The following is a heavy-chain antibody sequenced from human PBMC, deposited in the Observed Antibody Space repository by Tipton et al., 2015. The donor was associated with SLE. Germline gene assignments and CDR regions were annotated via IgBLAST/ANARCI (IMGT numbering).Heavy chain of an antibody. CDR3: ARLLSGNGYFDL. CDR1: GYTFTSYW. D-gene: IGHD1-14*01. J-gene: IGHJ2*01. V-gene: IGHV5-10-1*01. CDR2: IDPSDSYT. Sequence: QLVQSGAEVKKPGESLRLSCKGSGYTFTSYWISWVRQMPGKGLEWMGRIDPSDSYTNYSPSFQGHVTISTDKSINTAYLQWSGLKASDTAMYYCARLLSGNGYFDLWGRGTLVNVSS.